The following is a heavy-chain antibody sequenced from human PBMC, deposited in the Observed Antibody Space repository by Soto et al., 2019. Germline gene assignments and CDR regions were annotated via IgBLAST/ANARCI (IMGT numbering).Heavy chain of an antibody. D-gene: IGHD6-6*01. CDR3: ARGGSIEARPIANWFDP. Sequence: GASVKVSCKASGYTFTGYYMHWVRQAPGQGLEWMGWINPNSGGTNYAQKFQGRVTMTRDTSISTAYMELSRLRSDDTAVYYCARGGSIEARPIANWFDPWGQGTLVTVSS. J-gene: IGHJ5*02. V-gene: IGHV1-2*02. CDR1: GYTFTGYY. CDR2: INPNSGGT.